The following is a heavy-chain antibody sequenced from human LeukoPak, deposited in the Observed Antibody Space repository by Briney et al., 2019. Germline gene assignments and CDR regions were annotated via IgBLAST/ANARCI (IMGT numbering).Heavy chain of an antibody. Sequence: SQTLSLTCVISGDSVSSNSSAWNWIRQSPSRGLEWLGRTYYRSKWYNEYAVSVESRITINPDTSKNQFSLQLNSVTPEDTAVYYCARGARGVLAFDFWGQGTLVTVSS. V-gene: IGHV6-1*01. CDR2: TYYRSKWYN. CDR3: ARGARGVLAFDF. CDR1: GDSVSSNSSA. D-gene: IGHD3-10*01. J-gene: IGHJ4*02.